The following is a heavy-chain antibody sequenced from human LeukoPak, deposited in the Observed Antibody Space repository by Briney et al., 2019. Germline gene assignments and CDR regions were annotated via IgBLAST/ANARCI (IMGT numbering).Heavy chain of an antibody. J-gene: IGHJ4*02. Sequence: GGSLRLSCAASGFTFSSYGMSWVRQAPGKGLEWVSAISGSGCSTYYADSVKGRFTISRDNSKNTLYLQMNSLRAEDTAVYYCAKNLEPYYYDTSGYLGYWGQGTLLTVSS. CDR2: ISGSGCST. D-gene: IGHD3-22*01. CDR3: AKNLEPYYYDTSGYLGY. CDR1: GFTFSSYG. V-gene: IGHV3-23*01.